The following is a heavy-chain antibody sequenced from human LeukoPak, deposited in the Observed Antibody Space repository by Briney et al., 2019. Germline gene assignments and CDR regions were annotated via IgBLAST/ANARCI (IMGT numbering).Heavy chain of an antibody. D-gene: IGHD2-15*01. CDR1: GFTFSSDA. V-gene: IGHV3-23*01. CDR3: AKGHGSGRFDY. CDR2: ISGSGGST. J-gene: IGHJ4*02. Sequence: GGSLRLSCAASGFTFSSDAMSWVRQAPGRGLEWVSAISGSGGSTYYADSVKGRFTISRDNSKNTLNLQMNSLRAEDTAVYYCAKGHGSGRFDYWGQGTLVTVSS.